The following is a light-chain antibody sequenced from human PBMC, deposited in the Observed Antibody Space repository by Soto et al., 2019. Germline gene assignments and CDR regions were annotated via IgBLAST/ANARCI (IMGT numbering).Light chain of an antibody. V-gene: IGKV2-30*01. CDR2: KVS. CDR1: QSLVNFDGYTY. J-gene: IGKJ2*01. CDR3: MQGTHWRYT. Sequence: DVVMTQSPLSLPVTLGQPASISCRSSQSLVNFDGYTYLNWFQQRPGQSPRRLIYKVSNRDSGVPDRFSGSGSGTDFTLKISRVEAEDVGVYYCMQGTHWRYTFGQGTKLEIK.